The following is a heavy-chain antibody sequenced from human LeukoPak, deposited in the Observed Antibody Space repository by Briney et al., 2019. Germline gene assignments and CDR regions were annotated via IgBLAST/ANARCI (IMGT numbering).Heavy chain of an antibody. CDR2: ISYTGST. J-gene: IGHJ5*02. D-gene: IGHD3-10*01. V-gene: IGHV4-59*01. Sequence: SETLSLTCTVSGGSISPYFWSWFRQPPGKGLEWIGYISYTGSTIYSPSLKSRVTISVDTSENQFSLQLTSVTAADTAVYYCARDDYRRVTNFDPWGQGTLVTVSS. CDR3: ARDDYRRVTNFDP. CDR1: GGSISPYF.